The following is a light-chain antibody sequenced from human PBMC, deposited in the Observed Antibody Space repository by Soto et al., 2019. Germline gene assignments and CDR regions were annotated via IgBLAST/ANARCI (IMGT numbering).Light chain of an antibody. J-gene: IGKJ2*01. Sequence: VVLTQSLATLSLSPGERATLSCRASQSVSVYLAWYQQKPGQAPRLLIYDANNRATGIPARFSGSGSGTDFSLTISSLEPEDFAVYYCQQRSNWSPPYTFGQGTKLEIK. CDR1: QSVSVY. CDR3: QQRSNWSPPYT. CDR2: DAN. V-gene: IGKV3-11*01.